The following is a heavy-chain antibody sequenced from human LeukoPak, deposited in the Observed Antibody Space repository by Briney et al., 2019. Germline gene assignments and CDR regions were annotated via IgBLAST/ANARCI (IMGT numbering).Heavy chain of an antibody. J-gene: IGHJ4*02. V-gene: IGHV3-23*01. CDR2: ISVSGGST. D-gene: IGHD5-12*01. CDR3: AKDLGGYDQGLTNFDY. CDR1: GFTFCAYA. Sequence: GGSLRLSCAASGFTFCAYAMSWVRQAPGKGLEWVSAISVSGGSTYYADSVKGRFTISRDNSKDTLYLQLSSLRAEDTAVYYCAKDLGGYDQGLTNFDYWGQGTLVTVSS.